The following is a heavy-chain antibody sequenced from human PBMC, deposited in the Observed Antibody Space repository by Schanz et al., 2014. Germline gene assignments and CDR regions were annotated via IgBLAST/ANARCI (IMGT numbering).Heavy chain of an antibody. CDR2: INPDGSRE. CDR1: GFTFSNYW. D-gene: IGHD4-17*01. V-gene: IGHV3-7*01. CDR3: AKDPHKDYGGKPQALDI. J-gene: IGHJ3*02. Sequence: EVQLVESGGGLVQPGGSLRLSCATSGFTFSNYWVSWVRQAPGRGLEWVANINPDGSREYYVDSVKGRFTISRDNAKNSLYLQMNSLRAEDTALYYCAKDPHKDYGGKPQALDIWGQGTMVTVSS.